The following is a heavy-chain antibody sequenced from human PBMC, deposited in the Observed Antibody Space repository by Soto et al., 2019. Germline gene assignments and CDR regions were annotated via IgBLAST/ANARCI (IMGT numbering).Heavy chain of an antibody. D-gene: IGHD4-17*01. CDR1: GFSLSTSGVG. V-gene: IGHV2-5*02. CDR2: IYWDDDK. CDR3: AHRRGGVRYGDYGLAPRDDAFDI. J-gene: IGHJ3*02. Sequence: ESGPTLVNPTQTLTLTCTFSGFSLSTSGVGVGWIRQPPGKALEWLALIYWDDDKRYSPSLKSRLTITKDTSKNQVVLTMTNMDPVDTATYYCAHRRGGVRYGDYGLAPRDDAFDIWGQGTMVTVSS.